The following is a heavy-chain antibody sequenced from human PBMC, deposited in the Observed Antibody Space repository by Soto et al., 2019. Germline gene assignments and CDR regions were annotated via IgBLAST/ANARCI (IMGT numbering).Heavy chain of an antibody. J-gene: IGHJ4*02. Sequence: EVQLLESGGGLVQPGGSLRLSCAASGFTFSNYAMSWVRQAPGKGLEWVSAISGSGGSTYYADSVKGRFTISRDNSKNTLYLQMNSLRAEDTAVYFCAKVMEGGIMVRGVPTTDYWGQGTLVTVSS. CDR3: AKVMEGGIMVRGVPTTDY. D-gene: IGHD3-10*01. CDR1: GFTFSNYA. V-gene: IGHV3-23*01. CDR2: ISGSGGST.